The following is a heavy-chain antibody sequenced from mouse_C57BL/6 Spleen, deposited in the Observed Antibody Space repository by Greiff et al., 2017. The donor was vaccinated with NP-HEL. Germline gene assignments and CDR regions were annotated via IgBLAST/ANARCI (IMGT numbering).Heavy chain of an antibody. D-gene: IGHD2-1*01. CDR2: IYPSDSET. Sequence: QVQLQQPGAELVRPGSSVKLSCKASGYTFTSYWMDWVKQRPGQGLEWIGNIYPSDSETHYNQKFKDKATLTVDKSSSTAYMQLSSLTSEDSAVYYCARGDYGNYGFAYWGQGTLVTVSA. J-gene: IGHJ3*01. CDR1: GYTFTSYW. V-gene: IGHV1-61*01. CDR3: ARGDYGNYGFAY.